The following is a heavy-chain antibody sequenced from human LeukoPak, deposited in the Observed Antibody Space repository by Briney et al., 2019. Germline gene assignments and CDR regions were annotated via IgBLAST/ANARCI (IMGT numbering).Heavy chain of an antibody. CDR2: ISAYNGNT. V-gene: IGHV1-18*01. CDR3: ARAATMVRGVIITPLGY. J-gene: IGHJ4*02. Sequence: VASVKVSCKASGYTFTSYGISWVRQAPGQGLEWMGWISAYNGNTNYAQKLQGRVTMTTDTSTSTAYMELRSLRSDDTAVYYCARAATMVRGVIITPLGYWGQGTLVTVSS. D-gene: IGHD3-10*01. CDR1: GYTFTSYG.